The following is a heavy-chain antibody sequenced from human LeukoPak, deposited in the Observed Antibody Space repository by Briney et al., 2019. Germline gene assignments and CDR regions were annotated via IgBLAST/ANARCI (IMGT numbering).Heavy chain of an antibody. J-gene: IGHJ6*03. D-gene: IGHD1-26*01. CDR2: ITSRSSYI. CDR3: ARVLLGATTINYYYYYMDV. CDR1: GFSFSSYS. V-gene: IGHV3-21*01. Sequence: GSLRLSCAASGFSFSSYSMNWVRQAPGKGLEWVSSITSRSSYINYADSATGRFTISRDNAKNSVYLQMTSLRAEDTAVYYCARVLLGATTINYYYYYMDVWGKGTTVTVSS.